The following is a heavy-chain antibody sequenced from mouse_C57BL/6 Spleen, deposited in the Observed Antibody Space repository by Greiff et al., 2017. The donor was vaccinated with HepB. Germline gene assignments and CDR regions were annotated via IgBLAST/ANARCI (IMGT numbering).Heavy chain of an antibody. Sequence: EVHLQQSGPELVKPGASVKISCKASGYTFTDYYMNWVKQSHGKSLEWIGDINPNNGGTSYNQKFKGKATLTVDKSSSTAYMELRSLTSEDSAVYYCARERQYAMDYWGQGTSVTVSS. CDR3: ARERQYAMDY. CDR1: GYTFTDYY. CDR2: INPNNGGT. J-gene: IGHJ4*01. D-gene: IGHD2-12*01. V-gene: IGHV1-26*01.